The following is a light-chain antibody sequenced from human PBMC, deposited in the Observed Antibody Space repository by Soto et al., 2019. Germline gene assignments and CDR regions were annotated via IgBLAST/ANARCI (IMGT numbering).Light chain of an antibody. CDR3: QHYNSYSEA. J-gene: IGKJ1*01. CDR1: QSVLYSSNNRNY. CDR2: WAS. V-gene: IGKV4-1*01. Sequence: DIVLTHSPDSLAVSLGERATINCKSSQSVLYSSNNRNYLAWYRQKPGQPPKLLIYWASTRESGVPDRFSGSGSGTEFTLTISSLQPDDFATYYCQHYNSYSEAFGQGTKVDNK.